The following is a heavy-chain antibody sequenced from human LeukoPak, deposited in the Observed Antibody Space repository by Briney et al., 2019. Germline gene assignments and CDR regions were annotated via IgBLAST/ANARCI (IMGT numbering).Heavy chain of an antibody. CDR1: GFTVSSNY. V-gene: IGHV3-66*01. D-gene: IGHD2/OR15-2a*01. Sequence: AGGSLRLSCAASGFTVSSNYMSWVRQAPGKGLEWVSVIYSGGSTYYADSVKGRFTISRDNSKNTLYLQMNSLRAEDTAVYYCARDSPLQTFYYYYGMDVWGQGTTVTVSS. J-gene: IGHJ6*02. CDR3: ARDSPLQTFYYYYGMDV. CDR2: IYSGGST.